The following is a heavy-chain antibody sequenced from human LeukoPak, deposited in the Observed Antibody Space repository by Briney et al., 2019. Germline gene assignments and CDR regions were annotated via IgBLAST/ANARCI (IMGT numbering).Heavy chain of an antibody. V-gene: IGHV3-7*01. CDR1: GFTLSNYW. J-gene: IGHJ4*02. D-gene: IGHD6-13*01. CDR2: IEQDGNKK. CDR3: ARGRGIAL. Sequence: GESLRLSCATSGFTLSNYWMNWVRQAPGKGLEWVANIEQDGNKKNYVDSVKGRFTISRDNVKNEIYLQMNSLRADDTAVYYCARGRGIALWGQGTLVTVSS.